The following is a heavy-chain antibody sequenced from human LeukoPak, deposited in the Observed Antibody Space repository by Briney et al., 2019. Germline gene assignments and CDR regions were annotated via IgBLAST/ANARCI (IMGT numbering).Heavy chain of an antibody. Sequence: SVKVSCKASGGTFSSYAISWVRQAPGQGLEWMGRIIPILGIANYAQKFQGRVTITADKSTSTAYMELSSLRSEDTAVYYCARSPRTTVTTSFAFDIWGQGTMVTVSS. CDR2: IIPILGIA. CDR1: GGTFSSYA. D-gene: IGHD4-17*01. J-gene: IGHJ3*02. V-gene: IGHV1-69*04. CDR3: ARSPRTTVTTSFAFDI.